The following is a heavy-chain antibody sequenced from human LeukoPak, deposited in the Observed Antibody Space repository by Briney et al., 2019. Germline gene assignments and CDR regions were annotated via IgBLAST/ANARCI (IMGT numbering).Heavy chain of an antibody. D-gene: IGHD3-10*01. CDR1: GYTFTGYY. CDR2: INANSGGT. J-gene: IGHJ4*02. Sequence: ASVKVSCKASGYTFTGYYMHWVRQAPGQGLEWMGRINANSGGTNYAQKLQGRVTMTRDTSISTAYMELSRLRSDDTAVSYCARARITMVRGVITPHYWGQGTLVTVSS. V-gene: IGHV1-2*06. CDR3: ARARITMVRGVITPHY.